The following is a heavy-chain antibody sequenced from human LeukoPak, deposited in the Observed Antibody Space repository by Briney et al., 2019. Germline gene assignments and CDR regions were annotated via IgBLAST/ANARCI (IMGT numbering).Heavy chain of an antibody. V-gene: IGHV3-20*04. Sequence: GGSLRLSCAASGFTFDDYGMSWVSQAPGKGLEWVSGINWNGDSTGYVDSVKGRFTISRDNAKNSLYLQMNSVRAEDTALYYCARNTGGYFDFWGQGTLVTVSS. CDR3: ARNTGGYFDF. CDR1: GFTFDDYG. J-gene: IGHJ4*02. CDR2: INWNGDST. D-gene: IGHD1-14*01.